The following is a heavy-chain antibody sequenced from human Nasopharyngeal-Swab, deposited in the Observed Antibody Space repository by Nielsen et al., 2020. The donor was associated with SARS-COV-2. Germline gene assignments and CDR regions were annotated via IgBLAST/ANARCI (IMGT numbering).Heavy chain of an antibody. CDR2: IKQDGSEK. J-gene: IGHJ4*02. CDR1: GFTFRGDW. Sequence: GESLRLSCVASGFTFRGDWRSWVRQAPAKGLEWVASIKQDGSEKNYVDSVKGRFTISRDNAKNSLFLQMDSLRTEDTAFYYCARVGGRTSPMGSWGQGTLVTVSS. D-gene: IGHD3-10*01. V-gene: IGHV3-7*01. CDR3: ARVGGRTSPMGS.